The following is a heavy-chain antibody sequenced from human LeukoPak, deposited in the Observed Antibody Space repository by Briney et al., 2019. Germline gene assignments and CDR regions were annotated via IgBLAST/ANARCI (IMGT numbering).Heavy chain of an antibody. Sequence: PSETLSLTCIVSGGSISSYYWSWIRQPPGKGLEWIGYIYYSGSTNYNPSLKSRVTISVDTSKNQFSLKPSSVTAADTAVYYCARVISGSYYLFDYWGQGTLVTVSS. J-gene: IGHJ4*02. CDR3: ARVISGSYYLFDY. CDR1: GGSISSYY. CDR2: IYYSGST. V-gene: IGHV4-59*01. D-gene: IGHD1-26*01.